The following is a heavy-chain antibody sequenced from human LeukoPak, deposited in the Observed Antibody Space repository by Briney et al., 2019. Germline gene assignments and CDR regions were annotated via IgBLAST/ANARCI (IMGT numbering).Heavy chain of an antibody. J-gene: IGHJ4*02. CDR2: INPGGSWT. D-gene: IGHD3-22*01. CDR3: ATDYWGDGSANDY. Sequence: ASVKVSCKASGYTFTRHYMHWVRQAPGQGLEWMGVINPGGSWTSYAQKFQGRVTMTRDMSTSTDYMELSSLRSEDTAVYYCATDYWGDGSANDYWGQGTLVTVSS. CDR1: GYTFTRHY. V-gene: IGHV1-46*01.